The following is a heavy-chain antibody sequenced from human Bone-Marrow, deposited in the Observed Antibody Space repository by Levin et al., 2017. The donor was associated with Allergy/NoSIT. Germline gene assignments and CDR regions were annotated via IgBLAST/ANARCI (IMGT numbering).Heavy chain of an antibody. CDR3: ATSSWGCTNGVCYGGLAFDI. Sequence: SQTLSLTCAVSGGSISSGGYSWSWIRQPPGKGLEWIGYIYHSGSTYYNPSLKSRVTISVDRSKNQFSLKLSSVTAADTAVYYCATSSWGCTNGVCYGGLAFDIWGQGTMVTVSS. V-gene: IGHV4-30-2*01. CDR2: IYHSGST. D-gene: IGHD2-8*01. CDR1: GGSISSGGYS. J-gene: IGHJ3*02.